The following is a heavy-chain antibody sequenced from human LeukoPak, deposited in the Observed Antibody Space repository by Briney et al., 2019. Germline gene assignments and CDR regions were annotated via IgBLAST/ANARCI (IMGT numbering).Heavy chain of an antibody. Sequence: PSETLSLTCTVSGGSISSYYWSWIRQPAGKGLEWIGRIYTSGSTNYNPSLKSRVTMSVDTSKNQFSLKLSSVTAADTAVYYCARDEMIRDGYNPHNWFDPWGQGTLVTVSS. CDR1: GGSISSYY. V-gene: IGHV4-4*07. D-gene: IGHD5-24*01. J-gene: IGHJ5*02. CDR2: IYTSGST. CDR3: ARDEMIRDGYNPHNWFDP.